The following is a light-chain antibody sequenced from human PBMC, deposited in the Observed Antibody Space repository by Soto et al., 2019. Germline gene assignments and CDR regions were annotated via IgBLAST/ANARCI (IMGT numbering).Light chain of an antibody. CDR2: SNN. J-gene: IGLJ1*01. Sequence: QSLVAQPPPTSGTPGQRVTISCSGSSSNIGSNTVNWYQQLPGTAPKLLIYSNNQRPSGVPDRFSGSKSGTSASLAISGLQSEDEADYYCAAWDASLNGYVFGTGTKVTVL. CDR3: AAWDASLNGYV. V-gene: IGLV1-44*01. CDR1: SSNIGSNT.